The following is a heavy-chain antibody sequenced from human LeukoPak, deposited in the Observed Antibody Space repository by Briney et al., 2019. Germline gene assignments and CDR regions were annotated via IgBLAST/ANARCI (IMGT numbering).Heavy chain of an antibody. Sequence: SETLSLTCAVYGGSFSNYYWSWIRQPPGKGLEWIGEINDGGSTHYNPSLKSRVTMSVDTSNHQFSLKLNSMSAADTAVYYCAKGHSASNYAYFDSWGQGTVVTVSS. D-gene: IGHD1-26*01. J-gene: IGHJ4*02. CDR1: GGSFSNYY. V-gene: IGHV4-34*01. CDR3: AKGHSASNYAYFDS. CDR2: INDGGST.